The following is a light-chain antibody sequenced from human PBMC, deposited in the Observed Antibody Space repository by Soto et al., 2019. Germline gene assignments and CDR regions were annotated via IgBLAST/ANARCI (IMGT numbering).Light chain of an antibody. CDR2: HAS. CDR3: QQYNKWPLT. Sequence: EIMMTQSPAALSVSPGERVTLSCRASQSISNTLAWYQQRPGQAPRLLIYHASTRATGIPARFSGSGSGTEFSLTISSLQSEDFAVYHCQQYNKWPLTFGGGKKVEIK. J-gene: IGKJ4*01. CDR1: QSISNT. V-gene: IGKV3-15*01.